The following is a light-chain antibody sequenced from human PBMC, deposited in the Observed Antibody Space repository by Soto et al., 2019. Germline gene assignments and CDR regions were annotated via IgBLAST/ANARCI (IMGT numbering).Light chain of an antibody. Sequence: QAVVTQPPSVSEDPRQRVTISCSGSSSNIGKNVVNWYQQVPGKAPKLLIYYDDLLPSGVSDRFSGSKSGTSASLAISGLQSEDESDYYCAAWDDSLNGPVFGGGTKLTVL. V-gene: IGLV1-36*01. CDR1: SSNIGKNV. CDR2: YDD. CDR3: AAWDDSLNGPV. J-gene: IGLJ3*02.